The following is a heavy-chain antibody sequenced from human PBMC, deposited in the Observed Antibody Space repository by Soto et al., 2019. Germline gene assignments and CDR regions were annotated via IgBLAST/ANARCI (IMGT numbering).Heavy chain of an antibody. J-gene: IGHJ6*02. CDR3: VKGLDELLEGIDV. CDR2: ISSNGGST. CDR1: GFTFSSYA. D-gene: IGHD3-10*01. Sequence: GGSLRLSCSASGFTFSSYAMHWVRQAPGKGLEYVSAISSNGGSTYYADSVKGRFTISRDNSKNTLYLQMSSLRAEDTAVYYCVKGLDELLEGIDVWGQGTTVTVSS. V-gene: IGHV3-64D*08.